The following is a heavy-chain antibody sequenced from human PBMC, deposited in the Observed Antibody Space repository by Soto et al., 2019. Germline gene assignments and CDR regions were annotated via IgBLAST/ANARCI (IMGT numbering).Heavy chain of an antibody. Sequence: GESLKISCKGSGYNFSSYWIGWVRQMPGKGLGWVGIIYAGDSDTRYSPSFQGQVTISVDKSITTAYLQWSSLKASDTAMYYCVRVGFLQLLLGGGMDVWGQGTTVTVSS. D-gene: IGHD3-3*02. CDR1: GYNFSSYW. J-gene: IGHJ6*02. CDR2: IYAGDSDT. V-gene: IGHV5-51*01. CDR3: VRVGFLQLLLGGGMDV.